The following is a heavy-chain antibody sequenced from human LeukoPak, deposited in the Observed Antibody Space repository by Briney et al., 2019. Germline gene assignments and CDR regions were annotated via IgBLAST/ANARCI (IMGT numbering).Heavy chain of an antibody. D-gene: IGHD6-25*01. CDR1: GFTFDDYA. CDR2: ISWNSGSI. Sequence: GRSLRLSCAASGFTFDDYAMHWVRQAPGKGLEWVSGISWNSGSIGYADSVKGRFTISRDNAKNSLYLQMNSLRAEDTALYYCEKERGSGRTNGFDPWGRETLVTV. CDR3: EKERGSGRTNGFDP. J-gene: IGHJ5*02. V-gene: IGHV3-9*01.